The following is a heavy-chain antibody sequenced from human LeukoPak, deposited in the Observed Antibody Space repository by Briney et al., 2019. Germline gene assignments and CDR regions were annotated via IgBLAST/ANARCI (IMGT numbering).Heavy chain of an antibody. D-gene: IGHD3-9*01. CDR2: ISYDGSNK. CDR3: AKDSPYFD. Sequence: GGSLRLSCAASGFTFSSYGMHWVRQAPGKGLEWVAVISYDGSNKYYADSVKGRFTISRDNSKNTLYLQMNSLRAEDTAVYYCAKDSPYFDWGQGTMVTVSS. J-gene: IGHJ3*01. V-gene: IGHV3-30*18. CDR1: GFTFSSYG.